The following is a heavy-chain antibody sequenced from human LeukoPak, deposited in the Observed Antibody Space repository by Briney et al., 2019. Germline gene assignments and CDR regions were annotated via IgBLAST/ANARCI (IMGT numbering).Heavy chain of an antibody. CDR1: GFTFSTYW. CDR3: ARDKSGSRS. CDR2: IKQDGSEI. J-gene: IGHJ5*02. Sequence: PGGSLRLSCAASGFTFSTYWMTWLRQAPGKGLQLVASIKQDGSEIYYVDSVKGRFTVSRDNAKNSLYLHMNSLRAEDTAVYYCARDKSGSRSWGQGTLVTVSS. D-gene: IGHD3-10*01. V-gene: IGHV3-7*01.